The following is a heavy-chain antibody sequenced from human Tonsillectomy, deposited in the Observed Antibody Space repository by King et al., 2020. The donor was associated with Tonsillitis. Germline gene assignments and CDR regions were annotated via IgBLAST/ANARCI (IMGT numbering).Heavy chain of an antibody. D-gene: IGHD6-13*01. V-gene: IGHV3-30*18. CDR2: MSNDENKK. J-gene: IGHJ6*03. CDR3: AKDRNSSHRGVYYYFYMDV. Sequence: VQLVESGGGVVQPGRSQRLSCAASGFSFSSYGIHGVRQAPGKGLEWVAVMSNDENKKYYADSVKGRFTISSDSSKNTLYLLMNSLRAEDTAVYYCAKDRNSSHRGVYYYFYMDVWGKGTTVTVS. CDR1: GFSFSSYG.